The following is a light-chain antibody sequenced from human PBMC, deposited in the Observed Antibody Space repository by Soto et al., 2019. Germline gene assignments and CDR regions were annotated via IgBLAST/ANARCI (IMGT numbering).Light chain of an antibody. J-gene: IGKJ1*01. Sequence: DIQMTQSPSSLSASVGDRVTITCRASQNIRSYLNWYQQKPGKAPQLLIYATSSMQTGVPSRFSASGSGTDFILVISDLQPEDSVTYYCQQGYSSRWTSGRGTKVEI. CDR3: QQGYSSRWT. V-gene: IGKV1-39*01. CDR1: QNIRSY. CDR2: ATS.